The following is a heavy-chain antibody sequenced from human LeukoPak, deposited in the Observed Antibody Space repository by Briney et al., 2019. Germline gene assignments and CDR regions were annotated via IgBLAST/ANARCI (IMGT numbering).Heavy chain of an antibody. CDR3: ARAQQLVHWFDP. D-gene: IGHD6-13*01. Sequence: ASVTVSCKASGYTFTNYDISWVRQAPGQGLEWMGWISAYNGNTNYAQKLQGRVTMTTDRSTSTTYMELRSLRSDDTAVYYCARAQQLVHWFDPWGQGTLVTVSS. CDR2: ISAYNGNT. CDR1: GYTFTNYD. V-gene: IGHV1-18*01. J-gene: IGHJ5*02.